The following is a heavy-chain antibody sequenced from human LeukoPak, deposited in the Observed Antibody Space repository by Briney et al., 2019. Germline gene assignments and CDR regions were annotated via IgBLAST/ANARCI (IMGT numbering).Heavy chain of an antibody. V-gene: IGHV4-34*01. CDR1: GGSFGGYY. CDR3: ARGQASGGDYYDSSGYWDAPFDY. J-gene: IGHJ4*02. CDR2: INHSGST. Sequence: SETLSLTCAVYGGSFGGYYWSWIRQPPGKGLEWIGEINHSGSTNYNPSLKSRVTISVDTSKNQFSLKLSSVTAADTAVYYCARGQASGGDYYDSSGYWDAPFDYWGQGTLVTVSS. D-gene: IGHD3-22*01.